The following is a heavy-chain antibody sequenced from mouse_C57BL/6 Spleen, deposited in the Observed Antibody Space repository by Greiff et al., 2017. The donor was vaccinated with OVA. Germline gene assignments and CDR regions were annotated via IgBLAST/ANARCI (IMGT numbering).Heavy chain of an antibody. CDR3: ARRDSSGYGYAMDY. CDR2: IDPSDSET. D-gene: IGHD3-2*02. J-gene: IGHJ4*01. CDR1: GYTFTSYW. Sequence: QVQLQQPGAELVRPGSSVKLSCKASGYTFTSYWMHWVKQRPIQGLEWIGNIDPSDSETHYNQKFKDKATLTVDKSSSTAYMQLSSLTSEDSAVYYGARRDSSGYGYAMDYWGQGTSVTVSS. V-gene: IGHV1-52*01.